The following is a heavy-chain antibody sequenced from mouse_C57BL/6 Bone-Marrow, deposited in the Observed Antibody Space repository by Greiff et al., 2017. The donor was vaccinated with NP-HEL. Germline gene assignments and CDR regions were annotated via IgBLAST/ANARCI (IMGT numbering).Heavy chain of an antibody. Sequence: VQLQQSGAELARPGASVKLSCKASGYTFTSYGISWVKQRTGQGLEWIGEIYPRSGNTYYNEKFKGKATLTADKSSSTADMELRSMTSEDSAVYFCARSGSYDKRYAMDFWGQGNSVTVAS. V-gene: IGHV1-81*01. D-gene: IGHD2-3*01. J-gene: IGHJ4*01. CDR3: ARSGSYDKRYAMDF. CDR1: GYTFTSYG. CDR2: IYPRSGNT.